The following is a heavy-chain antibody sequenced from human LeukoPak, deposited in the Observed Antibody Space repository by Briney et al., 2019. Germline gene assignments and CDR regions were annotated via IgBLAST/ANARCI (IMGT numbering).Heavy chain of an antibody. CDR3: ARGALMIIFGGVIVPYDS. CDR1: GGSINSYY. Sequence: SETLSLTCTVSGGSINSYYWSWIRQPPGKGLEWIGYIYYTGSTNYNPSLKSRVTIAVDTSKNQFSLKLTSVTAADTAVYYCARGALMIIFGGVIVPYDSWGQGTLVTVSS. D-gene: IGHD3-16*01. V-gene: IGHV4-59*12. CDR2: IYYTGST. J-gene: IGHJ4*02.